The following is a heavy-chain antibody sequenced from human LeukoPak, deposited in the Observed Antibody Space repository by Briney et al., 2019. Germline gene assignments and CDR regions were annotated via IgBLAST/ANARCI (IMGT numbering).Heavy chain of an antibody. CDR2: ISSSSSYI. D-gene: IGHD6-19*01. Sequence: GGSLRLSCAASGFTFSSYSMNWVRQAPGKGLEWVSSISSSSSYIYYADSVKGRFTISRDNAKNTLYLQMNSLRAEDTAVYYCARAIKAVAGTFHRDYYFDYWGQGTLVTVSS. V-gene: IGHV3-21*01. CDR3: ARAIKAVAGTFHRDYYFDY. CDR1: GFTFSSYS. J-gene: IGHJ4*02.